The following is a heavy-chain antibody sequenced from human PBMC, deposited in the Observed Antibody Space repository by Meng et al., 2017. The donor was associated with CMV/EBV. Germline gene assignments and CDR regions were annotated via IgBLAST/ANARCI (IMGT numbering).Heavy chain of an antibody. V-gene: IGHV1-2*02. CDR2: INPNSGGT. CDR3: ARQHNSSSWIINWFDP. D-gene: IGHD6-13*01. Sequence: VVQVRSGGAVKEPGASVQVSCKASCYAFTGYYMHWGRQAPGQGLEWMGWINPNSGGTNYAQKFQGRVTMTRDTSISTAYMELSRLRSDDTAVYYCARQHNSSSWIINWFDPWGQGTLVTVSS. CDR1: CYAFTGYY. J-gene: IGHJ5*02.